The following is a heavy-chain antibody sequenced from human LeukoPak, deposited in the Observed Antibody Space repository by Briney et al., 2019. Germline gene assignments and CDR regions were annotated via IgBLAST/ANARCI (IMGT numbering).Heavy chain of an antibody. Sequence: PGGSLRLSCAASGFTFSSYAMHWVRQAPGKGLEWVAVISYDGSNKYYADSVKGRFTISRDNSKNTLYLQMNSLRAEDTAVYYCARDQYYYDSSGYYTGDYWGQGTLVTVSS. D-gene: IGHD3-22*01. CDR3: ARDQYYYDSSGYYTGDY. CDR2: ISYDGSNK. CDR1: GFTFSSYA. J-gene: IGHJ4*02. V-gene: IGHV3-30*04.